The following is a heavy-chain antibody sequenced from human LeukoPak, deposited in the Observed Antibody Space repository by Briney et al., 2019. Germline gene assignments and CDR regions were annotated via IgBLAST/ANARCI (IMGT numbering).Heavy chain of an antibody. CDR3: ARVGSGSYSVYAFDI. CDR2: ISSSSSYI. V-gene: IGHV3-21*01. D-gene: IGHD3-10*01. J-gene: IGHJ3*02. Sequence: GGSLRLSCAASGFTFSSYSMKWVRQAPGKGLEWVSSISSSSSYIYYADSVKGRFTISRDNAKNSLYLQMNSLRAEDTAVYYCARVGSGSYSVYAFDIWGQGTMVTVSS. CDR1: GFTFSSYS.